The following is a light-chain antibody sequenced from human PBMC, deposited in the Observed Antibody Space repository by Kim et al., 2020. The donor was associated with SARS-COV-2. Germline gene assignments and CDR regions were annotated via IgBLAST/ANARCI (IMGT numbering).Light chain of an antibody. V-gene: IGKV3-15*01. CDR2: DAS. J-gene: IGKJ4*01. CDR1: QNIRTN. CDR3: QQYNRWLALS. Sequence: SPGERATCACRASQNIRTNLAWYQQQPGPAPRLLIYDASIRATGIPARFSGSGSGTEFTLTISSLQSEDFATYHWQQYNRWLALSFGGGTKVDIK.